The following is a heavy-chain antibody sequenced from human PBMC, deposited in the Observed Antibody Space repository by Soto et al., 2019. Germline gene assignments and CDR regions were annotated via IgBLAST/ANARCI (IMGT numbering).Heavy chain of an antibody. Sequence: SETLSVTCGAEGGCSIGFYWNWVRKTPGKGLVWIGDINHRGSTHYSPSLKSRVTISIDTSKKQFSLKLNSVIDTDTAVYYFVRAAPRDSSVFSFDFRGQGGLVTVSS. V-gene: IGHV4-34*01. CDR1: GGCSIGFY. D-gene: IGHD6-19*01. CDR3: VRAAPRDSSVFSFDF. CDR2: INHRGST. J-gene: IGHJ4*02.